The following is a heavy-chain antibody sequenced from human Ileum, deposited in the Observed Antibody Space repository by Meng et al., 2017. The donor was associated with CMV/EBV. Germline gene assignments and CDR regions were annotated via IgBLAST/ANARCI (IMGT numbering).Heavy chain of an antibody. V-gene: IGHV4-39*07. J-gene: IGHJ5*02. CDR2: IYYTGTT. Sequence: QAHLQEPAQGLGKPSETLSLTCSVSGVSIRSNNNYWGWIRQPPGEGLEWIGYIYYTGTTYYKASLKSRVTISVDASKSQFSLRLSSVTAADTAIYYCVRKIGHTSSWFDLWGQGTLVTVSS. CDR1: GVSIRSNNNY. CDR3: VRKIGHTSSWFDL. D-gene: IGHD6-13*01.